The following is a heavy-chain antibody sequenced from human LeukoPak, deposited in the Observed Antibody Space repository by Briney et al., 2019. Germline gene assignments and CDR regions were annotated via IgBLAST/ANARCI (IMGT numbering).Heavy chain of an antibody. CDR1: GFTFNNYG. CDR3: AKGPLRGTAAAIDY. D-gene: IGHD2-2*01. Sequence: GKSLRLSCAASGFTFNNYGMHWVRQAPGKGLEWVAVISYDGRNIHYPDSVKGRFTISRDISTDTLWLQMGSLRTEDTAVYYCAKGPLRGTAAAIDYWGQGTLVTVSS. J-gene: IGHJ4*02. V-gene: IGHV3-30*18. CDR2: ISYDGRNI.